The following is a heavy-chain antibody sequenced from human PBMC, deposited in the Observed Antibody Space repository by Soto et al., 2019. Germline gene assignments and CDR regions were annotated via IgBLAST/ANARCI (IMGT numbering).Heavy chain of an antibody. V-gene: IGHV4-34*01. CDR3: ARGGSNDWQVAFDI. D-gene: IGHD3-9*01. J-gene: IGHJ3*02. CDR2: XNXXGXX. Sequence: SESRSLTCVVSGGSFSTYYYNWIRQSPGKGLEXIGXXNXXGXXXXXPXXXSRVTMSLDTAKNQFSLKLASVTAADTAVYYCARGGSNDWQVAFDIWGQGTMVTASS. CDR1: GGSFSTYY.